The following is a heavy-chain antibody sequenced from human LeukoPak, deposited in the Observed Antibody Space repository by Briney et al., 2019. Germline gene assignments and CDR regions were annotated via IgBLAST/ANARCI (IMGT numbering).Heavy chain of an antibody. CDR2: IIPIFCTA. CDR3: ARDRNAYYYCYYMDV. V-gene: IGHV1-69*05. J-gene: IGHJ6*03. Sequence: SVKVSCKASGGTFSSYAIIWVRQAPGQGLEWMGRIIPIFCTANYAQKFQGRDTITTDESTSTAYMELSSLRSEDTAVYYCARDRNAYYYCYYMDVWGKGTTVTVSS. CDR1: GGTFSSYA.